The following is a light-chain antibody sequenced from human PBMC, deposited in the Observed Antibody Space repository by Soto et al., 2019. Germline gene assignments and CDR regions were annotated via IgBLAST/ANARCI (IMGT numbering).Light chain of an antibody. CDR3: QQYDNSPWT. CDR2: GAS. CDR1: QSVSSSY. Sequence: EIVLTQSPGTLSLSPGEGATLSCRASQSVSSSYLAWYQQKPGQAPRLLIYGASSRATGIPDRFSGGGSGTDFTLPISRLEPEDVAVYYCQQYDNSPWTFGQGTKVEIK. V-gene: IGKV3-20*01. J-gene: IGKJ1*01.